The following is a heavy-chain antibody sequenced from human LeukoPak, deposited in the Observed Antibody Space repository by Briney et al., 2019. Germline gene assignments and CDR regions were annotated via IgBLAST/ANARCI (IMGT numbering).Heavy chain of an antibody. J-gene: IGHJ6*02. CDR2: IYDSGST. Sequence: KPSETLSLTCTVSGGSVSSGTYHWNWIRQPPGKGLEWIGYIYDSGSTNYNPSLKSRVTISVDTSKNQFSLKLSSVTAADTAVYYCARDSGTMVRGVMSYFDYYYGMDVWGQGATVTVSS. CDR3: ARDSGTMVRGVMSYFDYYYGMDV. CDR1: GGSVSSGTYH. D-gene: IGHD3-10*01. V-gene: IGHV4-61*01.